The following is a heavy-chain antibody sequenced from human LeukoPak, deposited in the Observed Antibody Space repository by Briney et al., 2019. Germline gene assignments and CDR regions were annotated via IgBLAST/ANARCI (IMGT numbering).Heavy chain of an antibody. CDR2: IKSKTDGGTT. CDR1: GFTFSNAW. V-gene: IGHV3-15*07. CDR3: TTDLSTVSTSFDY. J-gene: IGHJ4*02. D-gene: IGHD4-11*01. Sequence: PGGSLRLSCAASGFTFSNAWMNWVRQAPGKGLEWVGRIKSKTDGGTTDYAAPVKGRFTVSRDDSKNTLYLQMNSLKIEDTAVYYCTTDLSTVSTSFDYWGQGTLVTVSS.